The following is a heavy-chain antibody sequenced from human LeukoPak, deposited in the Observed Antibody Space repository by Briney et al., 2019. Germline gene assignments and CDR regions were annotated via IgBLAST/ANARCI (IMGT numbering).Heavy chain of an antibody. J-gene: IGHJ3*02. CDR3: ARWDRAFDI. D-gene: IGHD1-26*01. V-gene: IGHV4-59*01. CDR1: GGSISSYY. Sequence: PLETLSLTCTVSGGSISSYYWSWIRQPPGKGLEWIGYIYYSGSTNYNPSLKSRVTISVDTSKNQFSLKLSSVTAADTAVYYCARWDRAFDIWGQGTMVTVSS. CDR2: IYYSGST.